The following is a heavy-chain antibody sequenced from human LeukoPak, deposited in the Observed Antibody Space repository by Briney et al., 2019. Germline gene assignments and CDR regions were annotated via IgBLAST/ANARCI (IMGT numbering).Heavy chain of an antibody. V-gene: IGHV3-48*03. Sequence: SGGSLRLSCAASGFTFSSYAMSWVRQAPGKGLEWISYITRDGSTIYYADSVKGRFTISRDNAKNSLYLQMASLRAEDTAVYYCARDAEGYASTWYYDYWGQGTLVTVSS. D-gene: IGHD1-1*01. CDR1: GFTFSSYA. CDR3: ARDAEGYASTWYYDY. CDR2: ITRDGSTI. J-gene: IGHJ4*02.